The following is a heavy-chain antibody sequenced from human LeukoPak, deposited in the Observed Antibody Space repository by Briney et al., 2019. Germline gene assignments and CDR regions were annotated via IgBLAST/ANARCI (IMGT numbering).Heavy chain of an antibody. CDR1: GGSFSGYY. Sequence: PSETLSLTCAVYGGSFSGYYWSWIRRPPGKGLEWIGEINHSGSTNYNPSLKSRVTISVDTSKNQFSLKLSSVTAADTAVYYCARGRGRVPPRYGMDVWGQGTTVTVSS. CDR2: INHSGST. V-gene: IGHV4-34*01. CDR3: ARGRGRVPPRYGMDV. J-gene: IGHJ6*02.